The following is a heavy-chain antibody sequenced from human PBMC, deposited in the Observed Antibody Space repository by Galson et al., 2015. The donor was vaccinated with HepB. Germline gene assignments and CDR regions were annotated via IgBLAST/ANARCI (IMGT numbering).Heavy chain of an antibody. CDR1: GGTFSSYA. CDR2: IIPIFGTA. D-gene: IGHD3-22*01. CDR3: ARRTYYYDSSGLN. V-gene: IGHV1-69*06. J-gene: IGHJ4*02. Sequence: QSGAEVKKPGESLKISCKASGGTFSSYAISWVRQAPGQGLEWMGGIIPIFGTANYAQKFQGRVTITADKSTSTAYMELSSLRSEDTAVYYCARRTYYYDSSGLNWGQGTLVTVSS.